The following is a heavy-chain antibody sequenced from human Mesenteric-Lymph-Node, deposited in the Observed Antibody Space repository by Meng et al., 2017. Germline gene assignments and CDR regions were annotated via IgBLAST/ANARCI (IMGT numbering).Heavy chain of an antibody. CDR3: ARHAFASAPDF. CDR1: GFTFSSYW. Sequence: GGSLRLSCAASGFTFSSYWMTWVRQAPGKGLEWVANIKQDESERYYVDSVKGRFTISRDNAKNSVYMQLNSLRADDTAVYCCARHAFASAPDFWGQGTLGTVSS. CDR2: IKQDESER. J-gene: IGHJ4*02. D-gene: IGHD3-10*01. V-gene: IGHV3-7*01.